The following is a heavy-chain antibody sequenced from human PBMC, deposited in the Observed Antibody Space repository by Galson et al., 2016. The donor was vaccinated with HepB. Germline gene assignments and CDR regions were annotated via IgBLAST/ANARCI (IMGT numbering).Heavy chain of an antibody. CDR1: GFTFSRYG. Sequence: SLRLSCAASGFTFSRYGMHWVRQAPGKGLEYVSAISSDGGSTYYIDSVKGRFTISRDNFKSSLYLQMTSLRTEDTAVYYCVSRGAQWLVTADSWGQGTLVVVSS. J-gene: IGHJ4*02. CDR3: VSRGAQWLVTADS. V-gene: IGHV3-64D*06. D-gene: IGHD5-12*01. CDR2: ISSDGGST.